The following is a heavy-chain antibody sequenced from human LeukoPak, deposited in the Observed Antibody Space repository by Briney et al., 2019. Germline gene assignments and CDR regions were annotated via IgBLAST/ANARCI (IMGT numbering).Heavy chain of an antibody. CDR2: ISSSGSTI. J-gene: IGHJ3*02. CDR1: GFSFSDYE. D-gene: IGHD1-26*01. V-gene: IGHV3-48*03. CDR3: ARDRFPPIGSYSASDASDI. Sequence: PGGSLRLSCAASGFSFSDYEMNWVRQAPGQGLEWVSYISSSGSTIYYADSVKGRFTISRDDAENSLYLQMNSLRAEDTAVYYCARDRFPPIGSYSASDASDIWGQGTMGTVSS.